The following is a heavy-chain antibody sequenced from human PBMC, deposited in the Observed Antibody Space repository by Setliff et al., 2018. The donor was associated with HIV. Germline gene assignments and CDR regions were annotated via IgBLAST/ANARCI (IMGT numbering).Heavy chain of an antibody. D-gene: IGHD3-22*01. Sequence: PGGSLRLSCAASGFTFTDYAMNWVRQAPGKGLEWVAGMSGSDNTTYYADSVKGRFTISRDNAKNSLYLQMHSLRVEDTAVYYCYGYYDRTGYPYFDYWGQGTLVTVSS. CDR2: MSGSDNTT. J-gene: IGHJ4*02. CDR1: GFTFTDYA. V-gene: IGHV3-48*04. CDR3: YGYYDRTGYPYFDY.